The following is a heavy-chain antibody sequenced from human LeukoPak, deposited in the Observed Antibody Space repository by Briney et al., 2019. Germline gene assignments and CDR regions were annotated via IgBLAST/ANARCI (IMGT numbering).Heavy chain of an antibody. CDR3: VRDYGGGSFDP. Sequence: GGSLRLSCVAASGFPFSISAINWVRQAPGKGLEWVSGITGSSSHIYYADSVRGRFTISRDNAQSSVFLQMNSLGAEDTAVYYCVRDYGGGSFDPWGQGTLVTVSS. CDR1: GFPFSISA. D-gene: IGHD1-26*01. V-gene: IGHV3-21*01. CDR2: ITGSSSHI. J-gene: IGHJ5*02.